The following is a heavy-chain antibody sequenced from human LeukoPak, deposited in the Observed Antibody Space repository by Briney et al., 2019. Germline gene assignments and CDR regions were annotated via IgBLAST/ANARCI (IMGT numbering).Heavy chain of an antibody. J-gene: IGHJ3*02. CDR2: FHHTGGT. CDR1: GGSVGSNY. CDR3: ATNRPVGGAYWGSFDM. Sequence: PSETLSLTCSVSGGSVGSNYWSWVRQPPGKGLEWIGFFHHTGGTNYNPYVKSRVTISGDTPKNQVSLKMTSVTAADTAVYYCATNRPVGGAYWGSFDMWGHGTLVTVSS. D-gene: IGHD2-8*02. V-gene: IGHV4-59*02.